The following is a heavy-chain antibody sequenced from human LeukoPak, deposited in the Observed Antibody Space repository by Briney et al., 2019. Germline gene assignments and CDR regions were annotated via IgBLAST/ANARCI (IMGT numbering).Heavy chain of an antibody. V-gene: IGHV1-2*02. J-gene: IGHJ4*02. CDR3: AREEGFCRTTSCSAPFDY. D-gene: IGHD2-2*01. CDR2: INPNSGDT. CDR1: GYTFTGYY. Sequence: ASVKVSCKASGYTFTGYYMHWVRQAPGQGLEWMGWINPNSGDTIYAQKFQGRVTMTRDTSITTAYMELSRLTSDETAMYYCAREEGFCRTTSCSAPFDYWGQGTLVTVSS.